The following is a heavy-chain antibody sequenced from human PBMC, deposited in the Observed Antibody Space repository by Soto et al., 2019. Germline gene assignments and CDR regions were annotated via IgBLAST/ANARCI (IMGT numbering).Heavy chain of an antibody. CDR1: GYTFTSYA. CDR2: INAGNGNT. J-gene: IGHJ5*02. CDR3: AKGPLGGATSILAKWFDP. D-gene: IGHD1-26*01. V-gene: IGHV1-3*01. Sequence: ASVKVSCKASGYTFTSYAMHWVRQAPGQRLEWMGWINAGNGNTKYSQKFQGRVTITRDTSASTAYMELSSLRSEDTAVYYCAKGPLGGATSILAKWFDPWGQGTLVTVSS.